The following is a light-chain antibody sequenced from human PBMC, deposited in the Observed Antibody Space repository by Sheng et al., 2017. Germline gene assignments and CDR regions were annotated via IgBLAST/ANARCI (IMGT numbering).Light chain of an antibody. CDR2: GAS. Sequence: EFVLAQSPGTLSLSPGERATLSCRASQSISSGYLAWYQQRPGQTPRLLIYGASSRATGIPDRFSGSGSGTDFTLTISSLQSEDFAVYYCQQYDNWPLYSFGQGTKLEIK. J-gene: IGKJ2*03. CDR1: QSISSGY. CDR3: QQYDNWPLYS. V-gene: IGKV3-20*01.